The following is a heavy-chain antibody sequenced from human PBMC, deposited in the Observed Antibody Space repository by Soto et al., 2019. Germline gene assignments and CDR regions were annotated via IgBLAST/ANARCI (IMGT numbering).Heavy chain of an antibody. V-gene: IGHV4-4*02. CDR1: CESVSNASW. Sequence: PSETLCLTGAVSCESVSNASWFTWVRQPPWKLLYWIGEVYHAGSTNYNPSLKSRVTISIDKSKNQVSLKLSSVTAADTAVYYCAKDRYLGAPYYYDSSGDPWVYWGQGTLVTVSS. CDR3: AKDRYLGAPYYYDSSGDPWVY. J-gene: IGHJ4*02. CDR2: VYHAGST. D-gene: IGHD3-22*01.